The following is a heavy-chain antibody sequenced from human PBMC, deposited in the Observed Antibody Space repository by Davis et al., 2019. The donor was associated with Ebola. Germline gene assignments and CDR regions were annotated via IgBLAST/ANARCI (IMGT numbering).Heavy chain of an antibody. V-gene: IGHV3-11*01. D-gene: IGHD3-10*01. CDR2: ISSSGSTI. CDR1: GFTFSDYY. Sequence: GESLKISCAASGFTFSDYYMSWIRQAPGKGLEWVSYISSSGSTIYYADSVKGRFTISRDNAKNSLYLQMNSLRAEDTAVYYCARGRITMVRGYYYGMDVWGQGTTVTVSS. J-gene: IGHJ6*02. CDR3: ARGRITMVRGYYYGMDV.